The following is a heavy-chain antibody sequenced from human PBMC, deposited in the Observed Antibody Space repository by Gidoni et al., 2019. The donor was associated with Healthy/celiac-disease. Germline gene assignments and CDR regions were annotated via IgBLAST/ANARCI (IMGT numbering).Heavy chain of an antibody. V-gene: IGHV1-2*02. D-gene: IGHD6-13*01. CDR2: INPNSGGT. Sequence: GASVKVSCKASGYTFTGYYMHWVRQAPGQGLEWMGWINPNSGGTNYAQKFQGRVTMTRDTSISTAYMELSRLRSDDTAVYYCARERLAAAGKDWFDPWGQGTLVTVSS. J-gene: IGHJ5*02. CDR3: ARERLAAAGKDWFDP. CDR1: GYTFTGYY.